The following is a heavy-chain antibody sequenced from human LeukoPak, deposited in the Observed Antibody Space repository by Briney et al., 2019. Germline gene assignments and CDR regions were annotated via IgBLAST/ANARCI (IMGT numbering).Heavy chain of an antibody. CDR3: ARGILTTVTDWFDA. D-gene: IGHD4-11*01. Sequence: KPGGSLRLSCAASGFTFSSYSMNWVRQAPGKGLEWVSFISSSSNYIYYADSVKGRFTISRDNAKNSLYLQMNSLRAEDMAVYYCARGILTTVTDWFDAWGQGTLVTVSS. CDR2: ISSSSNYI. V-gene: IGHV3-21*01. J-gene: IGHJ5*02. CDR1: GFTFSSYS.